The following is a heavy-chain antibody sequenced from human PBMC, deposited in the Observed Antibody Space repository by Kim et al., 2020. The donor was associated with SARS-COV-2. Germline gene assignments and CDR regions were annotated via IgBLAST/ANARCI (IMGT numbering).Heavy chain of an antibody. V-gene: IGHV4-4*02. CDR3: ARESSIAAAGTLDY. Sequence: SETLSLTCAVSGGSISSSNWWSWVRQPPGKGLEWIGEIYHSGSTNYNPSLKSRVTISVDKSKNQFSLKLSSVTAADTAVYYCARESSIAAAGTLDYWGQGTLSPSPQ. D-gene: IGHD6-13*01. CDR1: GGSISSSNW. CDR2: IYHSGST. J-gene: IGHJ4*02.